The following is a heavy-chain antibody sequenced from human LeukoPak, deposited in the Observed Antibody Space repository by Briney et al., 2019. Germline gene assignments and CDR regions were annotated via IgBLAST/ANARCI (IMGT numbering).Heavy chain of an antibody. CDR1: GFTFSRYW. CDR2: INSDGSST. CDR3: TRQGAYGDYVRDYYYYMDV. J-gene: IGHJ6*03. Sequence: GGSLRLSCAASGFTFSRYWMHWVRQAPGKGLVWVSRINSDGSSTTYADSVKGRFTISRDNAKNSLYLQMNSLRAEDTAVYYCTRQGAYGDYVRDYYYYMDVWGKGTTVTISS. V-gene: IGHV3-74*01. D-gene: IGHD4-17*01.